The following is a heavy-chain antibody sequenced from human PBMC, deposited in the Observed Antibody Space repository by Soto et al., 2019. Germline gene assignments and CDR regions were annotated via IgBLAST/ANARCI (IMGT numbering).Heavy chain of an antibody. CDR1: GVTFDDYA. Sequence: EVQLVESGGGLVQPGRSLRLSCAASGVTFDDYAMHWVRQAPGNGPEWVLGIIWNSGSRGYAESVNGRCAICRENAKNSLYLQMNSLRNENTALYYCAESKGDLEILKPPVTTFWGPCPIWGQGTMVKVSS. V-gene: IGHV3-9*01. J-gene: IGHJ3*02. CDR2: IIWNSGSR. D-gene: IGHD4-17*01. CDR3: AESKGDLEILKPPVTTFWGPCPI.